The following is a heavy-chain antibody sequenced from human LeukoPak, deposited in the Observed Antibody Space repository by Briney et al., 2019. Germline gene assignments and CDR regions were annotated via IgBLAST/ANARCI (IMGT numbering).Heavy chain of an antibody. J-gene: IGHJ4*02. V-gene: IGHV4-61*02. CDR2: IYTSGST. Sequence: SETLSLTCSVSGDSIRSNNYYWSWIRQPAGKGLEWIGRIYTSGSTIYNPSLKSRVTMSVDTSKNQFSLKLSSVTAADTAVYYCARGPPPDFDCWGQGTLVTVSS. CDR3: ARGPPPDFDC. CDR1: GDSIRSNNYY.